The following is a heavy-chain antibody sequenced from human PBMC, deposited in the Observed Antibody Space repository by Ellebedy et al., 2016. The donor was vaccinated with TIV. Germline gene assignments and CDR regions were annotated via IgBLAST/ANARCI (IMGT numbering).Heavy chain of an antibody. Sequence: PGGSLRLSCAASGFTFSSYAMNWVRQAPGKGLEWVSSINDISSHIYYADPLRGRFTISRDNAKNSLFLQMDNLRADDTAVYYCARDPRPYLRYGHYDFWGQGTLVTVSS. CDR3: ARDPRPYLRYGHYDF. D-gene: IGHD3-9*01. CDR1: GFTFSSYA. CDR2: INDISSHI. J-gene: IGHJ4*02. V-gene: IGHV3-21*01.